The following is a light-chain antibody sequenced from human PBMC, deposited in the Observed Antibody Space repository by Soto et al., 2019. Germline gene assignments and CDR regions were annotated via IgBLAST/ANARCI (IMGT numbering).Light chain of an antibody. Sequence: QSVLTQPPSASGSPGQSVTISCTGTSSDVGGYNFVSWYQQHPGRAPKLMIYEVTKRPSGVPDRFSGSKSGNTASLTVSGLQAEYVADYYCSSFGGSNFYVFGTGTNVTVL. CDR1: SSDVGGYNF. J-gene: IGLJ1*01. V-gene: IGLV2-8*01. CDR2: EVT. CDR3: SSFGGSNFYV.